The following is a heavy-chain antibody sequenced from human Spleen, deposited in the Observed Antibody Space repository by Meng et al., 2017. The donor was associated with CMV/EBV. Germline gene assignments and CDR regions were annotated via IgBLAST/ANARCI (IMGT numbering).Heavy chain of an antibody. CDR2: IIPIFGTA. CDR1: GGTFSSYA. D-gene: IGHD2-2*01. J-gene: IGHJ4*02. Sequence: SVQVSCKASGGTFSSYAISWVRQAPGQGLEWMGGIIPIFGTANYAQKFQGRVTITTDESTSTAYMELSSLRSEDTAVYYCARVGYCSSTSCYLDTEYYFDYWGQGTLVTVSS. V-gene: IGHV1-69*05. CDR3: ARVGYCSSTSCYLDTEYYFDY.